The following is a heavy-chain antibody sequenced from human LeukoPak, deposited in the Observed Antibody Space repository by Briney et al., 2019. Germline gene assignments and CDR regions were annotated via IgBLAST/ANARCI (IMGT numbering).Heavy chain of an antibody. CDR2: IIPIFGTA. J-gene: IGHJ4*02. D-gene: IGHD3-9*01. Sequence: GASVKVSCKASGGTFSSYAISWVRQAPGQGLEWMGGIIPIFGTANYAQKFQGRVTITADESTSTAYMELGSLGSDETAVYYCARVDLLTGYYFFDYWGQGTLVTVSS. CDR1: GGTFSSYA. V-gene: IGHV1-69*13. CDR3: ARVDLLTGYYFFDY.